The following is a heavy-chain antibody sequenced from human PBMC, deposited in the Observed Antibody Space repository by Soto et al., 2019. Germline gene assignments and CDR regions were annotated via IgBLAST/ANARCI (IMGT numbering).Heavy chain of an antibody. CDR2: INSDGSST. J-gene: IGHJ4*02. Sequence: EVQLVESGGGLVQPGGSLRLSCEASGFTFSTFWMHWVRQAPGKGLVWVSRINSDGSSTNYADSVKGRVTISRDNANNTMYLQLNRLRPEDTAVYYCARDFEYWGKGTLVTVSS. CDR3: ARDFEY. CDR1: GFTFSTFW. V-gene: IGHV3-74*01.